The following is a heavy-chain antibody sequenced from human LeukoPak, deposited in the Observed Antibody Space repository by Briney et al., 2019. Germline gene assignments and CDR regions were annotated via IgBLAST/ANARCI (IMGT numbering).Heavy chain of an antibody. CDR3: ARMNYYDSGSLNWFDP. Sequence: VASVKVSCKVSGYTLTELSMHWVRQAPGKGLEWMGGFDPEDGETIYAQKFQGRVTMTRNTSISTAYMELSSLRSEDTAVYYCARMNYYDSGSLNWFDPWGQGTLVTVSS. V-gene: IGHV1-24*01. D-gene: IGHD3-10*01. CDR2: FDPEDGET. CDR1: GYTLTELS. J-gene: IGHJ5*02.